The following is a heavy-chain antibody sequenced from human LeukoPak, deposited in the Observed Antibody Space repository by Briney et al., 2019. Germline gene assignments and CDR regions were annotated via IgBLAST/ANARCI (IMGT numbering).Heavy chain of an antibody. CDR2: IKSKTDGGTT. CDR1: GFTFSNAW. CDR3: AREVPDGYADIDI. J-gene: IGHJ3*02. V-gene: IGHV3-15*01. Sequence: GGSLRLSCAASGFTFSNAWMSWVRQAPGKGLEWVGRIKSKTDGGTTDYAAPVKGRFTISRDDSKNTLYLQMNSLKTEDTAVYYCAREVPDGYADIDIWGQGTMVTVSS. D-gene: IGHD5-24*01.